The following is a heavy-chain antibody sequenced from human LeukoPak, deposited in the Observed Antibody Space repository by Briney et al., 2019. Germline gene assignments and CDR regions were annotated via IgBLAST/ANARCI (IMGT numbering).Heavy chain of an antibody. CDR2: IDPISGAT. D-gene: IGHD5-12*01. CDR1: GYTFTDYY. V-gene: IGHV1-2*02. Sequence: ASVKVSCKASGYTFTDYYIHWVRQAPGQGLEWVGWIDPISGATKYAQKFQGRVTMTRDTSISTAYLELTSLRSDDTAVYYCARDPRGPLDYWGQGTLVTVSS. CDR3: ARDPRGPLDY. J-gene: IGHJ4*02.